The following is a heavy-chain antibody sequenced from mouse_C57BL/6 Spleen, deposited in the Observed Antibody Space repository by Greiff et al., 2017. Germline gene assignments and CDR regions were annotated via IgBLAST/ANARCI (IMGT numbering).Heavy chain of an antibody. D-gene: IGHD1-1*01. V-gene: IGHV5-17*01. CDR3: ASPYGSSYGYFDV. CDR2: ISSGSSAI. CDR1: GFTFSDYG. Sequence: EVQLVESGGGLVKPGGSLKLSCAASGFTFSDYGMHWVRQAPEKGLEWVAYISSGSSAIYYADTVKGRFTISRDNAKNTLFLQMTSLRSEDTAMYYCASPYGSSYGYFDVWGTGTTVTVSS. J-gene: IGHJ1*03.